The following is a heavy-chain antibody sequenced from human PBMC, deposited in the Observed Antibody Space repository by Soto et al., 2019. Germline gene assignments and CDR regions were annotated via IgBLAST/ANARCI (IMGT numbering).Heavy chain of an antibody. D-gene: IGHD4-17*01. CDR3: ARYGAHNYYYYYYMDV. Sequence: PSETLSLTXTVSGGSISSYYWSWIRQPPGKGLEWIGYIYYSGSTNYNPSLKSRVTISVDTSKNQFSLKLSSVTAADTAVYYCARYGAHNYYYYYYMDVWGKGTTVTVSS. V-gene: IGHV4-59*12. J-gene: IGHJ6*03. CDR1: GGSISSYY. CDR2: IYYSGST.